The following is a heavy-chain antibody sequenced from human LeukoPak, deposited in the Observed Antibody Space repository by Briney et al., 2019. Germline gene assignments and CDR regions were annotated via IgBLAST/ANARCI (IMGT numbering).Heavy chain of an antibody. Sequence: SETLSLSCTVSSASISSYYWGWIRQPPGKGLEWVGYIQNTGGTKYNPSLKSRVSISKDTTKNQFSLKVSSVTAADTAVYYCAKHGSGWSFDYWGEGTLVTVSS. J-gene: IGHJ4*02. V-gene: IGHV4-59*01. D-gene: IGHD6-19*01. CDR2: IQNTGGT. CDR1: SASISSYY. CDR3: AKHGSGWSFDY.